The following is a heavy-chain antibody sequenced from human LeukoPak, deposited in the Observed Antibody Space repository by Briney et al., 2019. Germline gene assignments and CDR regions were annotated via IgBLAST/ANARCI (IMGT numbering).Heavy chain of an antibody. CDR3: ARTTSGWSLPNWFDP. CDR1: GYTFTSYD. V-gene: IGHV1-8*01. CDR2: MNPNSGNT. Sequence: ASVKVSCKASGYTFTSYDINWVRQATGQGLEWMAWMNPNSGNTGYAQKFQGRVTMTRNTSISTAYMEPSSLRSEDTAVYYCARTTSGWSLPNWFDPWGQGTLVTVSS. D-gene: IGHD6-19*01. J-gene: IGHJ5*02.